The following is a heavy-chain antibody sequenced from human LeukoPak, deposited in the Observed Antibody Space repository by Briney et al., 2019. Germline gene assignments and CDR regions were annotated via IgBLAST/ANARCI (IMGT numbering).Heavy chain of an antibody. J-gene: IGHJ1*01. D-gene: IGHD4-17*01. V-gene: IGHV3-23*01. Sequence: GGSLRLSCAASEFTFSNYALTWVRQAPGGGLEWVSSISGVGPYYADSVKGRFSISKDNYKNTLYLQMSSLRAEDTAVYYCARDPNGDYVGAFDFQSWGQGTLVTVSS. CDR3: ARDPNGDYVGAFDFQS. CDR2: ISGVGP. CDR1: EFTFSNYA.